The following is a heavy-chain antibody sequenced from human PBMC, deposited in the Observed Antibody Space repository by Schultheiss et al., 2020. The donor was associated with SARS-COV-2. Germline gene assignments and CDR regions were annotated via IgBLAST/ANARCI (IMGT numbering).Heavy chain of an antibody. V-gene: IGHV3-48*03. Sequence: GGSLRLSCAASGFTFSSYEMNWVRQAPGKGLEWVSYISRSGTVKSYADSVKGRFTISRDNAKNSLYLQMNSLRAEDTAVYYCARGKSVFDYWGQGTLVTVSS. J-gene: IGHJ4*02. CDR3: ARGKSVFDY. CDR1: GFTFSSYE. CDR2: ISRSGTVK.